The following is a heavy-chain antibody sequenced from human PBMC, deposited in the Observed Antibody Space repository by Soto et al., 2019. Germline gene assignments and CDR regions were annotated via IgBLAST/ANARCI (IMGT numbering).Heavy chain of an antibody. CDR2: INAGNGNT. CDR3: ARGEGYCSGGSCYRWFDP. J-gene: IGHJ5*02. CDR1: GYTFTKYA. V-gene: IGHV1-3*01. D-gene: IGHD2-15*01. Sequence: QVQLVQSGAEVKKPGASVKVSCKASGYTFTKYAMHWVRQAPGQRLEWMGWINAGNGNTKYSQKFQGRVTITRDTSASTAYMELSSLRSEDTAVYYCARGEGYCSGGSCYRWFDPWRQGTLVTVSS.